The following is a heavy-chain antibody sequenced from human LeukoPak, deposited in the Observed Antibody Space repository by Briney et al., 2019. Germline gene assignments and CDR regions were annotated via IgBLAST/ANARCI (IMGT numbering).Heavy chain of an antibody. Sequence: ASVKVSCKASGYTFTRYGISWVRQAPGQGLQWLGWISASNGNTNYAQKFRDRVTMNTDTSTGTAYLDVRSLTSDDTAVYYCARDHSNWNYAPDFWGRGTLVIVSS. CDR2: ISASNGNT. D-gene: IGHD1-7*01. CDR3: ARDHSNWNYAPDF. CDR1: GYTFTRYG. V-gene: IGHV1-18*01. J-gene: IGHJ4*02.